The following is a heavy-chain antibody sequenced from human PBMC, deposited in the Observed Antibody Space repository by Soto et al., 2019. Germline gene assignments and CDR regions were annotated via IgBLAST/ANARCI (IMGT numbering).Heavy chain of an antibody. V-gene: IGHV3-30*18. CDR1: GFTFSSYG. CDR2: ISYDGSNK. CDR3: AKDETIRYFDSRGASAFDI. D-gene: IGHD3-9*01. Sequence: GGSLRLSCAASGFTFSSYGMHWVRQAPGKGLEWVAVISYDGSNKYYADSVKGRFTISRDNSKNTLYLQMNSLRAEDTAVYYCAKDETIRYFDSRGASAFDIWGQGTMVTVSS. J-gene: IGHJ3*02.